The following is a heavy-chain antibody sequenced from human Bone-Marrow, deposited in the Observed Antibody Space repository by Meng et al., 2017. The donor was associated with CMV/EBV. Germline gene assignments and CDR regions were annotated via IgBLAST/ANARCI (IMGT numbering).Heavy chain of an antibody. Sequence: SETLSLTCAVYGGSFSGYYWSWIRQPPGKGLEWIGEINHSGSTNYNPSLKSRVTISVDTSKNQFSLKLSSVTAADTAVYYCARVARYDFWSGSLYGMDVWGQGTTVTSP. V-gene: IGHV4-34*01. D-gene: IGHD3-3*01. CDR2: INHSGST. CDR3: ARVARYDFWSGSLYGMDV. J-gene: IGHJ6*02. CDR1: GGSFSGYY.